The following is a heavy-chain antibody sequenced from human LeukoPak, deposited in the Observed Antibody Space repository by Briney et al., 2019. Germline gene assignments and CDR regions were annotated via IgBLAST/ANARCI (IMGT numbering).Heavy chain of an antibody. Sequence: SETLSLTCAVYGGSFSGYYWSWLRQPPGKGLEWIGEINHSGSTNYNPSLKSRVTISVDTSKNQFSLKLSSVTAADTAVYYCARGLRYCLFDPWGQGTPVTVSS. D-gene: IGHD3-9*01. CDR3: ARGLRYCLFDP. J-gene: IGHJ5*02. CDR2: INHSGST. V-gene: IGHV4-34*01. CDR1: GGSFSGYY.